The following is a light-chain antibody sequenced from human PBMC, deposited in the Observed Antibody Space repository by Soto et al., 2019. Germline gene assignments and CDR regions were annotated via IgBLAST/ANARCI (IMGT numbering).Light chain of an antibody. CDR3: SSYTSSISYV. Sequence: QSALTQPASVSGSPGQSITISCTGTSSDVGGYNYVSWYQQHPGKAPKLMIYDVSNRPSGVSNRFSGSKSGNTASPTISGLQAEDEADYYCSSYTSSISYVFGTGTKVTVL. CDR2: DVS. CDR1: SSDVGGYNY. V-gene: IGLV2-14*01. J-gene: IGLJ1*01.